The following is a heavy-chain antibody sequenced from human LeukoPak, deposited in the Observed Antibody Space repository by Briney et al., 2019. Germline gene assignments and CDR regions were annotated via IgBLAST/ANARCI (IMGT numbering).Heavy chain of an antibody. D-gene: IGHD2-15*01. CDR3: AREGCSGGSCYHNWFDP. J-gene: IGHJ5*02. CDR1: GFTFSSYW. Sequence: GGSLRLSCAASGFTFSSYWMSWVRQAPGKGLEWEANINQDGSEKYYVDSVKGRFTISRDNAKNSLYLQMNSLRAEDTAVYCCAREGCSGGSCYHNWFDPWGQGTLVTVSS. CDR2: INQDGSEK. V-gene: IGHV3-7*01.